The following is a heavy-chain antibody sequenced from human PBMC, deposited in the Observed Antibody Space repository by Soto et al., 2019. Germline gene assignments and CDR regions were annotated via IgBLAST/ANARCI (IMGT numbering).Heavy chain of an antibody. CDR3: ARDSVVVAATPYFDY. CDR1: GFTFSSYG. V-gene: IGHV3-33*01. D-gene: IGHD2-15*01. CDR2: IWYDGSNK. Sequence: QVQLVESGGGVVQPGRSLRLSCAASGFTFSSYGMHWVRQAPGKGLEWVAVIWYDGSNKYYADSVKGRFTISRDNSKSPLYLQMNSLRAEDTAVYYCARDSVVVAATPYFDYWGQGTLVTVSS. J-gene: IGHJ4*02.